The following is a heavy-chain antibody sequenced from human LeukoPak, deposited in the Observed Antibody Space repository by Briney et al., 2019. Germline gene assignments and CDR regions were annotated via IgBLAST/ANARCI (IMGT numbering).Heavy chain of an antibody. CDR3: AGYPRSVAGTFDY. Sequence: GGSLNIPCKGFEYRFTSYWIGWVGQMPGKGLDWMEIIYHGDSNTRYSTFFQGQVTISAKKTISTAFLQWSSLKASDTAMYYCAGYPRSVAGTFDYWGQGTLVTVSS. V-gene: IGHV5-51*01. J-gene: IGHJ4*02. D-gene: IGHD6-19*01. CDR2: IYHGDSNT. CDR1: EYRFTSYW.